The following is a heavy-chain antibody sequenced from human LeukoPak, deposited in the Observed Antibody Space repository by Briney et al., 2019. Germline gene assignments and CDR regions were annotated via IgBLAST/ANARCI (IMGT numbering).Heavy chain of an antibody. CDR3: ARSEWIQDDAFDI. D-gene: IGHD5-18*01. J-gene: IGHJ3*02. CDR2: INHSGST. V-gene: IGHV4-34*01. CDR1: GGSFSGYY. Sequence: PSETLSLTCAVYGGSFSGYYWSWIRQPPGKGLEWIGEINHSGSTNYNPSLKSRVTISVDTSKNQFSLKLSSVTAADTAVYYCARSEWIQDDAFDIWGQGTMVTVSS.